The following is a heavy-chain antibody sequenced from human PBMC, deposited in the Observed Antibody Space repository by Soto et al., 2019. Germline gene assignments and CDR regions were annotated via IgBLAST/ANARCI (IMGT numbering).Heavy chain of an antibody. CDR3: AKDSDYYGSGSYGSFDY. D-gene: IGHD3-10*01. Sequence: GGSLRLSCGASGFTFISYAMSGVRQAPWKALEWVSAISGSGGSTYYADSVKGRFTISRDNSKNTLYLQMNSLRAEDTAVYYCAKDSDYYGSGSYGSFDYWGQGTLVTVSS. CDR2: ISGSGGST. V-gene: IGHV3-23*01. CDR1: GFTFISYA. J-gene: IGHJ4*02.